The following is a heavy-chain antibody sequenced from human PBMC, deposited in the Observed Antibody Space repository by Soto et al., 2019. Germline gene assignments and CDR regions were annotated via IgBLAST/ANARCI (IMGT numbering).Heavy chain of an antibody. Sequence: EVQLVESGGGLVQPGGSLRLSCAASGFTFTTYAMHWVRQAPGKGLEYVSAISSNGGSTYYANSVKGRFTISRDNSKNTLYLQMGSLRAEDMAVYYCARQRYASGSYSSDYWGQGTLVTVSS. V-gene: IGHV3-64*01. CDR2: ISSNGGST. CDR1: GFTFTTYA. CDR3: ARQRYASGSYSSDY. D-gene: IGHD3-10*01. J-gene: IGHJ4*02.